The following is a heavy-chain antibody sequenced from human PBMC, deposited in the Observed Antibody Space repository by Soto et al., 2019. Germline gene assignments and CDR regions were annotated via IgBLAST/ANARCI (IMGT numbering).Heavy chain of an antibody. CDR1: GFTFRGFY. Sequence: PGGSLRLSCAASGFTFRGFYMSWIRQAPGKGLEWVSYISESGDTIYYADSVKGRFTISRDNTKNSVYLQMNSVRAEDTAVYYCAYQLSAFDIWGQGTVVTVSS. V-gene: IGHV3-11*01. CDR3: AYQLSAFDI. D-gene: IGHD1-1*01. CDR2: ISESGDTI. J-gene: IGHJ3*02.